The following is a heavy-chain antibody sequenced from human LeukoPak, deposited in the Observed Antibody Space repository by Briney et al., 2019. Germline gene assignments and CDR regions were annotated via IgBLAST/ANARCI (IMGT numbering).Heavy chain of an antibody. CDR2: IRYDGSSE. CDR3: AKDRLHDYGDYMDY. CDR1: GFTFSNHG. Sequence: PGGSLRLSCATSGFTFSNHGMHWVRQAPGKGLEWVTFIRYDGSSEYYADSVKGRLTVSRDNSKKTLYLQMNTLRTEDTAVYYCAKDRLHDYGDYMDYWGQGTLVTVSS. D-gene: IGHD4-17*01. V-gene: IGHV3-30*02. J-gene: IGHJ4*02.